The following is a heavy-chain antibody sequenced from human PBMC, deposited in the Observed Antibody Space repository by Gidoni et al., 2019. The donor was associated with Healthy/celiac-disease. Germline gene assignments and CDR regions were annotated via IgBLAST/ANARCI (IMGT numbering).Heavy chain of an antibody. V-gene: IGHV2-26*01. Sequence: QVTLKESGPVLVKPTETLTLTCTVSGFSLRNARMGGSWIRQSPGKALEWLAHIFSNDEKTYSTSLKRRMTISKDTSQSQVVLTMTNMDPVDTDTYDCARSLRVRGVIRYFDYWGQGTLVTVSS. CDR1: GFSLRNARMG. CDR3: ARSLRVRGVIRYFDY. CDR2: IFSNDEK. D-gene: IGHD3-10*01. J-gene: IGHJ4*02.